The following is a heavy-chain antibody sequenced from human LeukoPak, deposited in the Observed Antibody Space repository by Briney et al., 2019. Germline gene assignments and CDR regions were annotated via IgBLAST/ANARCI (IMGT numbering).Heavy chain of an antibody. Sequence: PSETLSLTCAVYGGSFSGYYWSWIRQPPGKGLEWIGEINHSGSTNYNPSFKSRVTISVDTSKNQFSLKLSSVTAADTAVYYCARGRTLLYWGQGTLVTVSS. CDR1: GGSFSGYY. CDR2: INHSGST. V-gene: IGHV4-34*01. D-gene: IGHD1-26*01. CDR3: ARGRTLLY. J-gene: IGHJ4*02.